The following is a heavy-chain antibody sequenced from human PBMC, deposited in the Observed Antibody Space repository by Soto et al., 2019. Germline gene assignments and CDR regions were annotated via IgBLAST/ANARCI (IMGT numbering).Heavy chain of an antibody. V-gene: IGHV4-38-2*01. J-gene: IGHJ5*02. CDR3: ARALGNGVKIYWFDP. Sequence: PSETLSLTCAVSGFSISSGYYWGWIRQPPGKGLEWIGSIYHSGNANYNPSLKSRVTISVDTSRNQFSLKLTSVTAADTAVYYCARALGNGVKIYWFDPWGQGTLVTVSS. CDR1: GFSISSGYY. CDR2: IYHSGNA. D-gene: IGHD2-8*01.